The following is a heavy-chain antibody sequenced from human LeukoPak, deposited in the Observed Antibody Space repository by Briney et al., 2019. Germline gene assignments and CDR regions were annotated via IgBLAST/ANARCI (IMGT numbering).Heavy chain of an antibody. D-gene: IGHD5-24*01. CDR1: GFTFSSYW. Sequence: SGGSLRLSCEVSGFTFSSYWMNWVCQVPGKGLAWVSHINTYGTSAIYADSVKGRFTISRDNAKNMLFLQMDSLRAEDTAVYYCARDNGYKFDYWGQGTLVTVSS. CDR3: ARDNGYKFDY. J-gene: IGHJ4*02. CDR2: INTYGTSA. V-gene: IGHV3-74*01.